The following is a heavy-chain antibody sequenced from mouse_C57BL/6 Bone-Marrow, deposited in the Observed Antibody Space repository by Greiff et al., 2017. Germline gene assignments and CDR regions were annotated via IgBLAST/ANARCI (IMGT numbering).Heavy chain of an antibody. D-gene: IGHD3-2*01. CDR3: ARSPRQTWFAY. Sequence: VQLQQSGPELVKPGDSVKISCKASGYSFTGYFMNWVMQSHGKSLEWIGRINPYNGDTFYNQKFKGKATLTVDKSSSPAHMELRSLTAEDSAVYYCARSPRQTWFAYWGQGTLVTVSA. J-gene: IGHJ3*01. V-gene: IGHV1-20*01. CDR2: INPYNGDT. CDR1: GYSFTGYF.